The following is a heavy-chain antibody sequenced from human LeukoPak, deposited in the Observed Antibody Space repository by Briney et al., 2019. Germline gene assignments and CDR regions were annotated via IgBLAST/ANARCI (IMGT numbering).Heavy chain of an antibody. Sequence: SGGSLRLSCAASGFTFDDYGMSWVRQAPGKGLEWVSGINWSGGSTGYADSVKGRFTISRDNAKNSLYLQMNSLRAEDTALYHCARDYYYDFWSGYPQTVLNPADYWGQGTLVTVSS. CDR3: ARDYYYDFWSGYPQTVLNPADY. CDR2: INWSGGST. V-gene: IGHV3-20*01. CDR1: GFTFDDYG. J-gene: IGHJ4*02. D-gene: IGHD3-3*01.